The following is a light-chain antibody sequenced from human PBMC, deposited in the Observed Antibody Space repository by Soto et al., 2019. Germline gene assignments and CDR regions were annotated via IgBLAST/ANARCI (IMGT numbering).Light chain of an antibody. Sequence: QSVLAQPPSVSAAPGQKVTISCSGSSSNIGGNSVSWYQQLPGTAPKLLIYDDNKRPSGIPDRFSGSKSGTSATLAITGLQTGDEADYYCGTWDSSLNGGVFGGGTKVTVL. CDR2: DDN. V-gene: IGLV1-51*01. J-gene: IGLJ3*02. CDR1: SSNIGGNS. CDR3: GTWDSSLNGGV.